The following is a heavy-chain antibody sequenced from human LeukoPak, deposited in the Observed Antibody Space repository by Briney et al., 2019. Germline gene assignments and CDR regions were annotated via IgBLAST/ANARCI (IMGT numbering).Heavy chain of an antibody. CDR1: GYTFTGYY. J-gene: IGHJ5*02. Sequence: ASVKVSCKASGYTFTGYYMHWVRQAPGQGREGMGWINPNSGGTNYAQNVQGRVTITRDTSISTAYMELSTLRSDDTAVYYCARGRIPAADPGPHWFAPWGQGPLVTVSP. CDR2: INPNSGGT. CDR3: ARGRIPAADPGPHWFAP. D-gene: IGHD6-13*01. V-gene: IGHV1-2*02.